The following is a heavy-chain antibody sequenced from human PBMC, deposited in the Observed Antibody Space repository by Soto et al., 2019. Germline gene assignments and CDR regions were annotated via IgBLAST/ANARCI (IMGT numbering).Heavy chain of an antibody. D-gene: IGHD7-27*01. CDR1: GGSISSSNYF. Sequence: SETLSLTCTVSGGSISSSNYFWGWIRQPPGKGLEWIGSMYYSGSTYYNPSLKSRVTISVDTSKNQFSPKLSSVTAADTAMYYCARHGERTIRSLNCFDPWGQGTLVTVSS. J-gene: IGHJ5*02. CDR2: MYYSGST. V-gene: IGHV4-39*01. CDR3: ARHGERTIRSLNCFDP.